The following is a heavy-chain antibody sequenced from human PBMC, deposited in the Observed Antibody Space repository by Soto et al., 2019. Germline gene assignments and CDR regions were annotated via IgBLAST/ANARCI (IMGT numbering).Heavy chain of an antibody. J-gene: IGHJ4*02. CDR3: AKDHPWEQPNYYFDF. CDR1: GFTFSRYA. Sequence: EVQLLESGGGLVQPGGSLRLSCAASGFTFSRYAMTWVRQAPGKGLEWVSALTGSGDSIYYADSVKGRFTISRDNSKNTLYLQRNSLRAEDTAVYYCAKDHPWEQPNYYFDFWGQGTLVTVSS. V-gene: IGHV3-23*01. D-gene: IGHD1-26*01. CDR2: LTGSGDSI.